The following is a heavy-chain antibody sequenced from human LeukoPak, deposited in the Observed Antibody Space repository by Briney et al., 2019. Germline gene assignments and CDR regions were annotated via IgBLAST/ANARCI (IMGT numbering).Heavy chain of an antibody. CDR2: ISGDTSTK. CDR1: GFTFGTYS. J-gene: IGHJ4*02. CDR3: ARTSTYGDYDY. D-gene: IGHD4-17*01. V-gene: IGHV3-48*01. Sequence: SGGSLRLSCAASGFTFGTYSMNWVRQAPGKRLEWVSYISGDTSTKYYADSVKGRFTISRDVAKSSLYLQMNSLRAEDTAIYYCARTSTYGDYDYWGQGTLVTVSS.